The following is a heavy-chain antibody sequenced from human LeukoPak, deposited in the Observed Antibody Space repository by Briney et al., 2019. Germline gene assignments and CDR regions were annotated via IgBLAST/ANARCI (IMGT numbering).Heavy chain of an antibody. CDR3: ARVSSTRRVRGAKNDAFDI. CDR1: GYTFTSYD. Sequence: ASVKVSCKASGYTFTSYDINWVRQATGQGLEWMGWMNPNSGNTGYAQKFQGRVTMTRNTSISTAFMELSSLRSEDTAVYYCARVSSTRRVRGAKNDAFDIWGQGTMVTVSS. D-gene: IGHD3-10*01. J-gene: IGHJ3*02. V-gene: IGHV1-8*01. CDR2: MNPNSGNT.